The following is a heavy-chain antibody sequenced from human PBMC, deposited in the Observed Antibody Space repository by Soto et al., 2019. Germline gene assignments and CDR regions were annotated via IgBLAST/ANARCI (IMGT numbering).Heavy chain of an antibody. V-gene: IGHV4-30-4*01. CDR1: GGSISSGDYY. CDR3: ARSFSSSSLSWFDP. D-gene: IGHD6-6*01. J-gene: IGHJ5*02. Sequence: TLSLTXTVSGGSISSGDYYWSWIRQPPGKGLEWIGYIYYSGSTYYNPPLKSRVTISVDTSKNQFSLKLSSVTAADTAVYYCARSFSSSSLSWFDPWGQGTLVTVSS. CDR2: IYYSGST.